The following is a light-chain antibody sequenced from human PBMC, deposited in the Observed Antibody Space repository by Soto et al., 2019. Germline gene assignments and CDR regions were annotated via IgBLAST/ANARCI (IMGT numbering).Light chain of an antibody. CDR3: AAWDDSLNGVV. CDR2: SNN. Sequence: QSVLTQPPSASGTPGQRVTISCSGSSSNIGSKTVNWYQQLPGTAPKLLIYSNNQQPSGVPDRFSGSKSGTSASLAISGPQSEDEAYYYCAAWDDSLNGVVFGGGTQLTVL. CDR1: SSNIGSKT. V-gene: IGLV1-44*01. J-gene: IGLJ2*01.